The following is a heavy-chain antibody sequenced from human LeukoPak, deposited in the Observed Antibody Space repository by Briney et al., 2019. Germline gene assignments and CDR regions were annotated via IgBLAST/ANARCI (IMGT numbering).Heavy chain of an antibody. CDR2: IYYSGST. CDR3: ASNYYDSSGRSYYFDY. CDR1: GGSISSYY. J-gene: IGHJ4*02. D-gene: IGHD3-22*01. V-gene: IGHV4-59*01. Sequence: SETLSLTCTVSGGSISSYYWSWIRQPPGKGLEWIGYIYYSGSTNYNPSLKSRVTISVDTSKNQFSLKLSSVTAADTAVYYCASNYYDSSGRSYYFDYWGQGTLVTVSS.